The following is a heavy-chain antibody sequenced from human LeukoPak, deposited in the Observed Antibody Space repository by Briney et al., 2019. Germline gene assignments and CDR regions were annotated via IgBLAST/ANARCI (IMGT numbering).Heavy chain of an antibody. Sequence: SETLSLTCTVSGGSMSSYYWSWIRQPPGKGLEGIGYIYYSGSTNYNPSLKSRVTISVDTSKNQFSLKLSSVTAADTAVYYCARWYRAAAGRFDYWGQGTLVTVSS. CDR1: GGSMSSYY. J-gene: IGHJ4*02. V-gene: IGHV4-59*01. CDR2: IYYSGST. D-gene: IGHD6-13*01. CDR3: ARWYRAAAGRFDY.